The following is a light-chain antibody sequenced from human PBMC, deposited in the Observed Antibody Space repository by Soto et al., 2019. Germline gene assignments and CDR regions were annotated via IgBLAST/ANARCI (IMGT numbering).Light chain of an antibody. CDR3: AAWDDSLNGVV. Sequence: QSVLTQPPSASGTPGQRVTIPCSGSSSNIGSNTVNWYQQLPGTAPRLLIYRNNERPSGVPDRFSDSKSGTSASLAISGLQSDDEADYYCAAWDDSLNGVVFGGGTKLTVL. CDR1: SSNIGSNT. J-gene: IGLJ2*01. CDR2: RNN. V-gene: IGLV1-44*01.